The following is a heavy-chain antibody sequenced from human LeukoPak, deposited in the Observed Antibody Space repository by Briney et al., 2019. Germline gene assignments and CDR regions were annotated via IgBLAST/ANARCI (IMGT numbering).Heavy chain of an antibody. V-gene: IGHV3-64*04. D-gene: IGHD3-10*01. Sequence: GGSLRLSCAASEFTFSSYSMHWLRQAPGKGLEYVASISNNGGSTYYADSVKGRFTVSRDNAKNSLDLQMNSLRVEDTGIYYCVKVAKYYYGSETYYFFEHWGQGTPVTASS. J-gene: IGHJ4*02. CDR3: VKVAKYYYGSETYYFFEH. CDR1: EFTFSSYS. CDR2: ISNNGGST.